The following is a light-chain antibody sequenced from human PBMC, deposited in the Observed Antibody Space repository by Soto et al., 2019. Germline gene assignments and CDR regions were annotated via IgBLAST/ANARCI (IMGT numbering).Light chain of an antibody. V-gene: IGKV3-20*01. J-gene: IGKJ1*01. Sequence: EIVMTQSPATLSVSPGERATLSCRASQSVNSNLAWYQQKPGQAPRLLIYDASNRATGIPDRFSGSGSGTDFSLTISRLEAEDFAVYYCQQYGSSPRTFGQGTKVDIK. CDR1: QSVNSN. CDR2: DAS. CDR3: QQYGSSPRT.